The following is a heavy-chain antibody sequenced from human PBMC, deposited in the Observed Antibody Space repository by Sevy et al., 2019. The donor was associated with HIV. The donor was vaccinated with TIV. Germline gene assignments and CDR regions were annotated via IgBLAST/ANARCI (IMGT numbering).Heavy chain of an antibody. V-gene: IGHV3-21*01. CDR2: FSSSSSYI. D-gene: IGHD3-3*01. CDR3: ARVMEERDYYYYGMDV. CDR1: GFTFSSYS. Sequence: GGSLRLSCAASGFTFSSYSMNWVRQAPGKGLEWVSSFSSSSSYIYYADSVKGRFTISRDKAKNSLYLQMNSLRAEDTAVYYWARVMEERDYYYYGMDVWGQGTTVTVSS. J-gene: IGHJ6*02.